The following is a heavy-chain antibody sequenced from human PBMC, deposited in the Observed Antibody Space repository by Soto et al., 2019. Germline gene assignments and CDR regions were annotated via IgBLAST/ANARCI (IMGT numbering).Heavy chain of an antibody. V-gene: IGHV4-30-4*01. Sequence: SETLSLTCTVSGGSISSGDYYWSWIRPPPGKGLEWIGYIYYSGIPYYNPSLKSRVTISVDTSKNQFSLKLSSVTAADTAVYYCARELHNGSPGGGSWFDPWGQGTLVTVSS. J-gene: IGHJ5*02. CDR1: GGSISSGDYY. CDR2: IYYSGIP. D-gene: IGHD1-26*01. CDR3: ARELHNGSPGGGSWFDP.